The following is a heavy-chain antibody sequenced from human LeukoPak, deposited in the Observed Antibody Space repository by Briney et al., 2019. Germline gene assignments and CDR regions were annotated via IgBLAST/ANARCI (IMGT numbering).Heavy chain of an antibody. D-gene: IGHD5-12*01. CDR1: GFTFSSHW. CDR3: ARETSGYADY. CDR2: IKQDGSEK. V-gene: IGHV3-7*01. J-gene: IGHJ4*02. Sequence: GGSLRLSCAASGFTFSSHWMSWVRQAPGKGLEWVANIKQDGSEKYYVDSVKGRFTISRDNAKNSLHLQMNSLRAEDTAVYYCARETSGYADYWGQGTLVTVSS.